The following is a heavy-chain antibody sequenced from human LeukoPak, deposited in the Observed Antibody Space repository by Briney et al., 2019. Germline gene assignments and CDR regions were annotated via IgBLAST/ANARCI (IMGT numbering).Heavy chain of an antibody. CDR3: ARAASTGTVDY. D-gene: IGHD4-17*01. V-gene: IGHV3-7*01. CDR2: INQDGSQT. CDR1: GFTFSIYW. J-gene: IGHJ4*02. Sequence: GGSLRLSCAPSGFTFSIYWMSWVRQAPGKGLEWVANINQDGSQTYYVDSVKGRFSISRDNSKNSLFLQMDSVRAEDTAIYYGARAASTGTVDYWGQGTPVTVSS.